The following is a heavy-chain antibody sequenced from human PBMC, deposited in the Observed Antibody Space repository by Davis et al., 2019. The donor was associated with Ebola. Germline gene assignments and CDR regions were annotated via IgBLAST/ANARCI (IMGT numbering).Heavy chain of an antibody. CDR3: ARGSVAVSTTGTTFAFDI. J-gene: IGHJ3*02. Sequence: ASVTVSCKASGYTFTGYYMHWVRQAPGQGLEWMGWINPNSGGTNYAQKFQGWVTMTRDTSISTAYMELSRLRSDDTAVYYCARGSVAVSTTGTTFAFDIWGQGTMVTVSS. V-gene: IGHV1-2*04. CDR2: INPNSGGT. CDR1: GYTFTGYY. D-gene: IGHD1-1*01.